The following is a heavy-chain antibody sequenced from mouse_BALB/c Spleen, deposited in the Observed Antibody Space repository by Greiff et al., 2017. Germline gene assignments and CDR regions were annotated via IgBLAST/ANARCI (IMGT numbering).Heavy chain of an antibody. Sequence: DLVKPGASVKLSCKASGYTFTSYWINWIKQRPGQGLEWIGRIAPGSGSTYYNEMFKGKATLTVDTSSSTAYIQLSSLSSEDSAVYFCARGGTTVVPHWDFDVWGAGTTVTVSS. D-gene: IGHD1-1*01. J-gene: IGHJ1*01. V-gene: IGHV1S41*01. CDR2: IAPGSGST. CDR3: ARGGTTVVPHWDFDV. CDR1: GYTFTSYW.